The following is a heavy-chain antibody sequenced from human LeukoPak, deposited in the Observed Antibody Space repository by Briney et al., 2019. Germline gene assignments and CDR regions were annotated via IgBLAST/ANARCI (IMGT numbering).Heavy chain of an antibody. J-gene: IGHJ6*02. CDR2: IYYSGTT. CDR1: GGSFSHYY. V-gene: IGHV4-59*01. Sequence: PSETLSLTCTVSGGSFSHYYWSWIRQPPGKGLEWIGYIYYSGTTNYNPSLKSRVTISVDTSKNQFSLKLNSVTAADTAVYYCAREDPRTKVPEGMDVWGQGTTVTVSS. CDR3: AREDPRTKVPEGMDV. D-gene: IGHD4/OR15-4a*01.